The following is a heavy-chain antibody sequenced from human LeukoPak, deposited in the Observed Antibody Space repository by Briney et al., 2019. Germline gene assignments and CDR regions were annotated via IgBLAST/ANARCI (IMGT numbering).Heavy chain of an antibody. CDR2: ISSSSSTI. D-gene: IGHD3-3*01. CDR1: GFTFSSYS. J-gene: IGHJ3*02. CDR3: ARLSLTIFGVVIPDDAFDI. Sequence: GGSLRLSCAASGFTFSSYSMSWVRQAPGKGLEWVSYISSSSSTIYYADSVKGRFTISRDNAKNSLYLQMNSLRAEDTAVYYCARLSLTIFGVVIPDDAFDIWGQGTMVTVSS. V-gene: IGHV3-48*01.